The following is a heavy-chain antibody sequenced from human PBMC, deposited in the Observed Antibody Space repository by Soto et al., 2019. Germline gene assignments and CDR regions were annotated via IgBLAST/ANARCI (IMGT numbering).Heavy chain of an antibody. J-gene: IGHJ5*02. CDR2: ISSSGSSI. V-gene: IGHV3-11*01. CDR3: ERDRYYYGSGSYDP. Sequence: QVQLVESGGGLVKPGGSLRLSCAASGFTFSDYYMYWIRQSPGKGLEWVSYISSSGSSIYYADSVKGRFTISRDNAKNSLYLQMNSLRAEDTAVYYCERDRYYYGSGSYDPCGQGTLVTVSS. D-gene: IGHD3-10*01. CDR1: GFTFSDYY.